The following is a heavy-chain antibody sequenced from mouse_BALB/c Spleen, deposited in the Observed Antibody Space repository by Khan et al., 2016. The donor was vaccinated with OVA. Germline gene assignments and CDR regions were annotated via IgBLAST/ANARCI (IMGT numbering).Heavy chain of an antibody. V-gene: IGHV1-77*01. CDR3: ARVDTTSLDC. J-gene: IGHJ2*01. D-gene: IGHD2-3*01. Sequence: QVQLQQSGTELARPGASVKLSCKASGYTFTDYYITWVKQRSRQGHEWIGEIYPGSGNTYYNENFKVKASLTADKSSNTAYMELTSLTTEDSAVYFCARVDTTSLDCWGQGTTLTVSS. CDR1: GYTFTDYY. CDR2: IYPGSGNT.